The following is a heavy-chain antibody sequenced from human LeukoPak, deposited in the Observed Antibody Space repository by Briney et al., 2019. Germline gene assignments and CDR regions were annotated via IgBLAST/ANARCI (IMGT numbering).Heavy chain of an antibody. CDR1: GGSISSGGYY. D-gene: IGHD3-22*01. J-gene: IGHJ6*02. V-gene: IGHV4-31*03. CDR2: IYYSGST. CDR3: ARDPNYYDSTRYGMDV. Sequence: PSQTLSLTCTVSGGSISSGGYYWSWIRQHPGKGLEWIGYIYYSGSTYYNPSLKSRVTISVDTSKNQFSLKLSSVTAADTAVYYCARDPNYYDSTRYGMDVWGQGTTVTVSS.